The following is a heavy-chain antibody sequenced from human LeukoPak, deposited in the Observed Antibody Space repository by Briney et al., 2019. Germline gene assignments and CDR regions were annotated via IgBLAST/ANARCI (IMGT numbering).Heavy chain of an antibody. J-gene: IGHJ3*02. D-gene: IGHD4-17*01. CDR1: GFTFSSYG. V-gene: IGHV3-33*01. CDR2: IWCDGSNK. CDR3: ARGYGDYENGDDAFDI. Sequence: GRSLRLSCAASGFTFSSYGMHWVRQAPGKGLEWVAVIWCDGSNKYYADSVKGRFTISRDNSKNTLYLQMNSLRAEDTAVYYCARGYGDYENGDDAFDIWGQGTMVTVSS.